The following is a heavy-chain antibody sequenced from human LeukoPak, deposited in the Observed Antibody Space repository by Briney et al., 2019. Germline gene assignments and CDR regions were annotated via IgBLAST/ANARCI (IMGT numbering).Heavy chain of an antibody. CDR2: INPNSGGT. J-gene: IGHJ4*02. V-gene: IGHV1-2*02. Sequence: GASVKVSCKASGYTFTDYYIHWVRQAPGQGLEWMAWINPNSGGTNYAQNFQGRVTMTRDTSISTAYMELSRLRSDDTAVYYCARGRYFYSYINWGQGTLVTVSS. CDR3: ARGRYFYSYIN. CDR1: GYTFTDYY. D-gene: IGHD3-22*01.